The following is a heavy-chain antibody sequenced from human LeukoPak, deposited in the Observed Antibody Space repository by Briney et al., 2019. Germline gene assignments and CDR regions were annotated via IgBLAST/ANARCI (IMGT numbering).Heavy chain of an antibody. CDR3: ARDRPPYYYDSSGYFGDAFDI. CDR2: IIPIFGTA. D-gene: IGHD3-22*01. V-gene: IGHV1-69*05. Sequence: SVKVSCKASGGTFSSYAISWVRQAPGQGLEWMGGIIPIFGTANYAQKFQGRVTITTDESTSTAYMELSSLRSEDTAVYYCARDRPPYYYDSSGYFGDAFDIWGQGTMVTVSS. J-gene: IGHJ3*02. CDR1: GGTFSSYA.